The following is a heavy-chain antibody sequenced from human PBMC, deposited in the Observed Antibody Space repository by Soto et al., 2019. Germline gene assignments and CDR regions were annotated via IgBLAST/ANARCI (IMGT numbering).Heavy chain of an antibody. CDR3: TRAIRLSGDAFDI. Sequence: GGSLRLSCTASGFTLSAYPMSWFRQAPGKGLEWVAYISTAAYGATTEYAASVKDRFTISRDDSESIASLQMDSLKTEDTAVYYCTRAIRLSGDAFDIWGQGTMVTVSS. V-gene: IGHV3-49*03. J-gene: IGHJ3*02. CDR2: ISTAAYGATT. D-gene: IGHD3-3*01. CDR1: GFTLSAYP.